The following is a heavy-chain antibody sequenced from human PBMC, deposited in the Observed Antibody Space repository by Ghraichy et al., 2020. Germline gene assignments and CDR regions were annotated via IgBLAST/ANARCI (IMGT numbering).Heavy chain of an antibody. CDR3: ARGGYSVRYGMDV. CDR2: ISSNGGST. Sequence: LSLTCAASGFTFISYAMHWVRQAPWKGLEYVSAISSNGGSTYYANSVKGRFTISRDNSKNTLYLQMGSLRAEDMAVYYCARGGYSVRYGMDVWGQGTTVTVSS. D-gene: IGHD5-18*01. J-gene: IGHJ6*02. CDR1: GFTFISYA. V-gene: IGHV3-64*01.